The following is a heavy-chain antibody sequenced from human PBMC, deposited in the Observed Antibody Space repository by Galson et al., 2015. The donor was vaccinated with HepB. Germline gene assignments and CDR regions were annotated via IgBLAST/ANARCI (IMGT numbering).Heavy chain of an antibody. CDR1: GYSLTSYW. D-gene: IGHD6-6*01. CDR2: IDPSDSYT. V-gene: IGHV5-10-1*01. CDR3: ARPGESSSSDTDY. J-gene: IGHJ4*02. Sequence: QSGAEVKKPGESLRISCKGSGYSLTSYWISWVRQMPGKGLEWMGRIDPSDSYTNYSPSFQGHVTISADKSISSAYLQWSSLKASDTAMYYCARPGESSSSDTDYWGQGTLVTVSS.